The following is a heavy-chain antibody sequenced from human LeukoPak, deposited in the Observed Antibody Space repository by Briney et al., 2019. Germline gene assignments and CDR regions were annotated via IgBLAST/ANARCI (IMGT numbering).Heavy chain of an antibody. CDR2: IRSRGRPV. CDR3: ARDLEDYYYMDV. J-gene: IGHJ6*03. CDR1: GFTFSDYY. V-gene: IGHV3-11*04. Sequence: GGSLRLSCAASGFTFSDYYMSWIRQAPGKGLEWVSYIRSRGRPVYYADSVTGRFTISRDNAKNSLYLLMNSLRAEDTAVNYCARDLEDYYYMDVWGKGTTVSVSS.